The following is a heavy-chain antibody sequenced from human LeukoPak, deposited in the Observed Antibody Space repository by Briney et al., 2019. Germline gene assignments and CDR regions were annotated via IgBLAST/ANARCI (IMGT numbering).Heavy chain of an antibody. V-gene: IGHV1-8*01. D-gene: IGHD4-17*01. Sequence: GASVKVSCKASGYTFTSYDINWVRQATGQGLEWMGWMNPNSGNTGYAQKFQGRVTMTRNTSISTAYMELSSLRSEDTAVYYCARATDYGDTITKGAFDIWGQGTMVTVSS. CDR1: GYTFTSYD. CDR2: MNPNSGNT. CDR3: ARATDYGDTITKGAFDI. J-gene: IGHJ3*02.